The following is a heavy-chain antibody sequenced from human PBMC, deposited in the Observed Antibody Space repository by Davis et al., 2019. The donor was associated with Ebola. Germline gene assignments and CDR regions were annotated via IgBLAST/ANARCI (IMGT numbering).Heavy chain of an antibody. CDR3: ARDPPYGDYHFDY. J-gene: IGHJ4*02. CDR1: GFILTNYA. D-gene: IGHD4-17*01. V-gene: IGHV1-3*01. Sequence: AASVKVSCKASGFILTNYASHWVRQAPGQRLEWMGWVHGCNGNTKYSQKFQCRVTITRDTSASTAYMELSSLRSEDTAVYYCARDPPYGDYHFDYWGQGTLVTVSS. CDR2: VHGCNGNT.